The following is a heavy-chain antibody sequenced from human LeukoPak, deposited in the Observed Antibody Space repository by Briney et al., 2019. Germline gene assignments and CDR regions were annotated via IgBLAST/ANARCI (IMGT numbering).Heavy chain of an antibody. J-gene: IGHJ4*02. D-gene: IGHD5-12*01. V-gene: IGHV3-30*04. CDR1: GFTFYNYA. CDR2: ISYDESVK. Sequence: GGSLRLSCAASGFTFYNYAMHWVRQAPGKGLEWVAAISYDESVKNYADSVKGRFTISRDNAKNSLYLQMNSLRAEDTAVYYCARSGYEFDYWGQGTLVTVSS. CDR3: ARSGYEFDY.